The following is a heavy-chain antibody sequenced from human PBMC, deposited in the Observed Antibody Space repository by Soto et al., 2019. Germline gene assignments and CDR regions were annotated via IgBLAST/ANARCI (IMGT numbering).Heavy chain of an antibody. Sequence: GGSLRLSCAASGFTFTNYAMSWVRQAPGKGLEWVSGISGSGGSTYYADSVKGRFTISSDNSKNTLYLQMNSLRAEDTAVYYCGKPPGSGFYNFDNWGQGTLVTVSS. J-gene: IGHJ4*02. CDR1: GFTFTNYA. V-gene: IGHV3-23*01. D-gene: IGHD3-22*01. CDR3: GKPPGSGFYNFDN. CDR2: ISGSGGST.